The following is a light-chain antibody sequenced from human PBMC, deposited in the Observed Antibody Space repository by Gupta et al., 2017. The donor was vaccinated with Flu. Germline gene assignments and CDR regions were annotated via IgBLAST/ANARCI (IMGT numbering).Light chain of an antibody. Sequence: DIVMTQSPLSLPVTPGEPASISCRSSQSLLHSNGYNYLDWYLQKPGQSPQLLIYLGSNRASGVPDRFSGSGSGTDFTLKISRGEAEDVGVYYCRQALQTPRRTFGQGTKVEIK. CDR1: QSLLHSNGYNY. V-gene: IGKV2-28*01. J-gene: IGKJ1*01. CDR3: RQALQTPRRT. CDR2: LGS.